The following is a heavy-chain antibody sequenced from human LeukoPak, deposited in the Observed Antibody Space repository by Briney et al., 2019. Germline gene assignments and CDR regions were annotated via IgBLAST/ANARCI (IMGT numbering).Heavy chain of an antibody. CDR2: INHSGST. CDR3: ATRFLGSGSWGIYGMDV. J-gene: IGHJ6*04. Sequence: PSETLSLTCAVHGGSFSGYYCSWIRPPPGKGLEWIGEINHSGSTNYNPSLKRRATISVDTSKNQFSLKLSSVTAAETAVYYCATRFLGSGSWGIYGMDVGGKGTTVTVSS. CDR1: GGSFSGYY. D-gene: IGHD3-10*01. V-gene: IGHV4-34*01.